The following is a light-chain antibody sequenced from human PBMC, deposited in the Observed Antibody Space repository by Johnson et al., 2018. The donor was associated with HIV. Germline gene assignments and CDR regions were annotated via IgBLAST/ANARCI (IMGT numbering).Light chain of an antibody. CDR1: SSNIGNNY. Sequence: QSVLTQPPSVSAAPGKKVTISCSGSSSNIGNNYVSWYQQVPGTAPKLLIYENNKRPSGIPDRFSGSRSGTSATLGITGLQTGDEADYYCGTWDSSLSAFYVFGTGTKVTVL. V-gene: IGLV1-51*02. CDR3: GTWDSSLSAFYV. J-gene: IGLJ1*01. CDR2: ENN.